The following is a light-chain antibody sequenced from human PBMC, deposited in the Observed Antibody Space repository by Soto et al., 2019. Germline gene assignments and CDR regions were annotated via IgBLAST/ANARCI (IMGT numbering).Light chain of an antibody. CDR3: ISYTSDDVRYV. J-gene: IGLJ1*01. CDR2: EVS. Sequence: QSALTQPASVSGTPGQSITISCTGSNSDVGIYDFVSWYQHHPSRAPKLIVSEVSHRPSGVSNRFSGSKSGNTASLTISGLQSEDEADYYCISYTSDDVRYVFGTGTKVTVL. V-gene: IGLV2-14*01. CDR1: NSDVGIYDF.